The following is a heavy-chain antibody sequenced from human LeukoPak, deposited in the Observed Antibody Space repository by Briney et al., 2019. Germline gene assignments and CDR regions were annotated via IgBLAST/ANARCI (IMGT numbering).Heavy chain of an antibody. CDR3: ARHDGDYVGAFDF. CDR1: GFTFSSYW. J-gene: IGHJ3*01. Sequence: GGSLRLSCAASGFTFSSYWMHWVRQAPGKRLVWVSRINSDGSSTSYADSVKGRFTISRDNAKNTLYLQMNSLRAEDTAVYYCARHDGDYVGAFDFWGQGTMVTVSS. D-gene: IGHD4-17*01. V-gene: IGHV3-74*01. CDR2: INSDGSST.